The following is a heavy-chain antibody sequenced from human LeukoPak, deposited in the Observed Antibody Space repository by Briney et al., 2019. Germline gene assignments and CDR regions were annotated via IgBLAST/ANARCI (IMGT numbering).Heavy chain of an antibody. J-gene: IGHJ4*02. CDR1: GESFSDYY. CDR2: INHSGRT. V-gene: IGHV4-34*01. D-gene: IGHD1-26*01. Sequence: SETLSLTCAVYGESFSDYYWSWLRQPPGKGLEWIGEINHSGRTNYNPSLKSRVAISVDASNNQFSLNLTSVTAADTVVYYCARGRRDGNYLGRYYFDYWGQGTPVTVSS. CDR3: ARGRRDGNYLGRYYFDY.